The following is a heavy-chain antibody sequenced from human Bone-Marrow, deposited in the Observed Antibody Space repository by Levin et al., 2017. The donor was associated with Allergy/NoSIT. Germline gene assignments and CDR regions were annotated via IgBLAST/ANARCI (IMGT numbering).Heavy chain of an antibody. CDR2: ISSSSSTI. CDR3: ARDEGHWVRTFDY. D-gene: IGHD3-16*01. V-gene: IGHV3-48*01. CDR1: GFTFSSYS. J-gene: IGHJ4*02. Sequence: GESLKISCAASGFTFSSYSMNWVRQAPGKGLEWVSYISSSSSTIYYADSVKGRFTISRDNAKNSLYLQMNSLRAEDTAVYYCARDEGHWVRTFDYWGQGTLVTVSS.